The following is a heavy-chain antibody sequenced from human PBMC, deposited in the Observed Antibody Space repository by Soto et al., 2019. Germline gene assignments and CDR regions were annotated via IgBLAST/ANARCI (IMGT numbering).Heavy chain of an antibody. CDR3: ARDGPLDETPDYYYYYGMDV. CDR2: ISYDGSNK. Sequence: QVQLVESGGGVVQPGRSLRLSCAASGFTFSSYAMHWVRQAPGKGLEWVAVISYDGSNKYYADSVKGRFTISRDNSKNTLYLQMNSLRAEDTAVYYCARDGPLDETPDYYYYYGMDVWGQGTTVTVSS. V-gene: IGHV3-30-3*01. CDR1: GFTFSSYA. J-gene: IGHJ6*02. D-gene: IGHD3-9*01.